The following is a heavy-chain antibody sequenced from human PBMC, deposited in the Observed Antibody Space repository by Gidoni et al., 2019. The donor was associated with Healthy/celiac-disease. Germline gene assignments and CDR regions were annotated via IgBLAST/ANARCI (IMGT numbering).Heavy chain of an antibody. CDR3: AKLLGYCSGGSCHHDY. J-gene: IGHJ4*02. CDR2: ISGSGGST. D-gene: IGHD2-15*01. V-gene: IGHV3-23*01. Sequence: EVQLLESGGGLVQPGGSLRLSCAASGFTFSSYAMSWVRQAPGKGLGLGSAISGSGGSTYYADSVKGRVTISRDNSKNTLYLQMNSLRAEDTAVYYCAKLLGYCSGGSCHHDYWGQGTLVTVSS. CDR1: GFTFSSYA.